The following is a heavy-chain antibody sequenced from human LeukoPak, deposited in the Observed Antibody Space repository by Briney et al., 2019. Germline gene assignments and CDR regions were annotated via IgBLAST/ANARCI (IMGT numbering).Heavy chain of an antibody. Sequence: PGGSLRLSCAASGFTFSSYGMHWVRQAPGKGLEWVAVISYDGSNKYYADSVKGRFTISRDNSKNTLYLQMNSLRAEDTAVYYCAKVMAVVTADDAFDIWGQGTMVTVSS. J-gene: IGHJ3*02. CDR1: GFTFSSYG. CDR3: AKVMAVVTADDAFDI. D-gene: IGHD2-21*02. CDR2: ISYDGSNK. V-gene: IGHV3-30*18.